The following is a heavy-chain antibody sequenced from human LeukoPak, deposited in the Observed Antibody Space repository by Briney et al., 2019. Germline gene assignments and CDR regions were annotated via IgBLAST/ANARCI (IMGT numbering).Heavy chain of an antibody. CDR3: ARVGSGYDYSDY. J-gene: IGHJ4*02. V-gene: IGHV7-4-1*02. CDR1: VYTVTRYA. Sequence: ASVKVSCKASVYTVTRYAMNWVRQAPRQEREWVGWGNTNTWNPKYAHGSPGRFVFSLDTSVSTACLQISSLKAEDTAVYYCARVGSGYDYSDYWGQGTLVTVSS. CDR2: GNTNTWNP. D-gene: IGHD5-12*01.